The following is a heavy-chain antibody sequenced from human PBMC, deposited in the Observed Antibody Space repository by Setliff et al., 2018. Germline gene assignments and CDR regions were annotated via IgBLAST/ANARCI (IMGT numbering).Heavy chain of an antibody. CDR2: VNTNTGNP. CDR1: GYTFTSYA. CDR3: ARDPRGVYYYYGMDV. Sequence: GASVKVSCKASGYTFTSYAMNWVRQAPGQGLEWMGWVNTNTGNPTYAQGFTGRFVFSLDTSVSTAYLQISSLKAEDTAVYYCARDPRGVYYYYGMDVWGQGTTVTVSS. J-gene: IGHJ6*02. V-gene: IGHV7-4-1*02.